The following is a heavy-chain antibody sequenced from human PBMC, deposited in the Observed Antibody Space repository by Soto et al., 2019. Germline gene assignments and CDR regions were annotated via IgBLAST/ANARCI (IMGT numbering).Heavy chain of an antibody. CDR1: GFTFNNYA. CDR3: TRDAISMVRGTDNWFDP. V-gene: IGHV3-23*01. J-gene: IGHJ5*02. D-gene: IGHD3-10*01. Sequence: VQLLESGGGLIQPGGSLRLSCAASGFTFNNYAMSWVRQAPGKGLEWVSAISGNGISTYYADSVRGRFTISRDNSETTLFLQMNRLRADDTAVYYCTRDAISMVRGTDNWFDPWGQGTLVTVSS. CDR2: ISGNGIST.